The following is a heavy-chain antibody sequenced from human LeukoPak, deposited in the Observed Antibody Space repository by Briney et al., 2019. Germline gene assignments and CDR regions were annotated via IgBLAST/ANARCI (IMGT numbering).Heavy chain of an antibody. J-gene: IGHJ6*02. CDR2: INHSGST. V-gene: IGHV4-34*01. Sequence: SEPLSLTCAVYGDPFSGYYWSWIRQPPGKGLEWIEEINHSGSTNYNPSLKSRVTTSVHTSKNQFSLKLSSVTAADTAVYYCARGLKYSYYGMDASGHGNTVTVSS. CDR1: GDPFSGYY. CDR3: ARGLKYSYYGMDA.